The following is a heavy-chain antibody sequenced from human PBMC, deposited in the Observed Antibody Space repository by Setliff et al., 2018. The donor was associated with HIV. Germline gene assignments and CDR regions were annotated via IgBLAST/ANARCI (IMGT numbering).Heavy chain of an antibody. J-gene: IGHJ3*01. CDR1: GYSFTNYW. Sequence: GESLKISCKGSGYSFTNYWIGWVRQMAGKGLEWMGIIYPGDSEIRYSPSFQGQVTISVDKSISTAYLQWSSLKASDTAMYYCASLSGYSGDAFDVWGQGTMVTVSS. D-gene: IGHD3-22*01. CDR2: IYPGDSEI. V-gene: IGHV5-51*01. CDR3: ASLSGYSGDAFDV.